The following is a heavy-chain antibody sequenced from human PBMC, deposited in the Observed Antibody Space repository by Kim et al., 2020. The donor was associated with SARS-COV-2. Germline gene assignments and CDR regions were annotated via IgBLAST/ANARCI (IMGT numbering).Heavy chain of an antibody. CDR3: AREVKWLPNGPFDY. J-gene: IGHJ4*02. V-gene: IGHV4-4*02. D-gene: IGHD3-22*01. CDR2: IYHSGST. CDR1: GGSISSSNW. Sequence: SETLSLTCAVSGGSISSSNWWSWVRQPPGKGLEWIGEIYHSGSTNYNPSLKSRVTISVDKSKNQFSLKLSSVTAADTAVYYCAREVKWLPNGPFDYWGQGTLVTVSS.